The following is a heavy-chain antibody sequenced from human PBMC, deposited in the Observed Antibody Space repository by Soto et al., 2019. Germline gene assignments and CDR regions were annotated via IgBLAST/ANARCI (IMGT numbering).Heavy chain of an antibody. CDR1: GGSISSGDYY. CDR2: IYYSGST. Sequence: SETLSLTCTVSGGSISSGDYYWSWIRQPPGKGLEWIGYIYYSGSTYYNPSLKSRVTISVDTSKNQFSLKLRSVPAADPAVYYCARVGPYSSSSGWFDPWGQGTLVTV. CDR3: ARVGPYSSSSGWFDP. J-gene: IGHJ5*02. D-gene: IGHD6-6*01. V-gene: IGHV4-30-4*02.